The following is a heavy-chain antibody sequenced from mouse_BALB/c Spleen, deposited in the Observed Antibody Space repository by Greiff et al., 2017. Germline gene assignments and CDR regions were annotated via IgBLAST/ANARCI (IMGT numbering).Heavy chain of an antibody. CDR1: GFTFSSYA. CDR2: ISSGGSYT. D-gene: IGHD2-12*01. V-gene: IGHV5-9-3*01. J-gene: IGHJ4*01. Sequence: EVQRVESGGGLVKPGGSLKLSCADSGFTFSSYAMSWVRQTPEKRLEWVATISSGGSYTYYPDSVKGRFTISRDNAKNTLYLQMSSLRSEDTAMYYCAGAYDGDYYAMDYWGQGTSVTVSS. CDR3: AGAYDGDYYAMDY.